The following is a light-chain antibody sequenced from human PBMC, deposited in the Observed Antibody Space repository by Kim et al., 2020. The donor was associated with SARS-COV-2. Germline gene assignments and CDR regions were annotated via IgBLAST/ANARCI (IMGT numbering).Light chain of an antibody. J-gene: IGLJ1*01. CDR3: CSYAGSHTYV. Sequence: QSVTISCTGASSDVGAYKYVSWYQHHADRAPRLMIYDDTERPSGVPDRFSGSKSGSTASLTISGLRTEDEADYFCCSYAGSHTYVFGTGTKVTVL. CDR2: DDT. V-gene: IGLV2-11*01. CDR1: SSDVGAYKY.